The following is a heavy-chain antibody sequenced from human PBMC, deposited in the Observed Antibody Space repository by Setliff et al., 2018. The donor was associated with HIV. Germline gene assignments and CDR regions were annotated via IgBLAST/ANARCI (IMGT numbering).Heavy chain of an antibody. Sequence: GGSLRLSCAASGFTFSNYAMSWVRPAPGEGLEWVSAILSTGERTFYADSVKGRFTISRDNSKNTVYLQMNSLRAEDTAEYYCAKELAASGLGYFDSWGRGILVTVSS. CDR1: GFTFSNYA. CDR3: AKELAASGLGYFDS. J-gene: IGHJ4*02. CDR2: ILSTGERT. D-gene: IGHD3-22*01. V-gene: IGHV3-23*01.